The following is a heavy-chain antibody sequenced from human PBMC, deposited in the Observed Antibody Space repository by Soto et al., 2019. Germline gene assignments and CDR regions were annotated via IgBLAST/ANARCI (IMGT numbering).Heavy chain of an antibody. CDR1: GIIFSRYS. CDR3: ARGSAFIGLDY. D-gene: IGHD1-26*01. V-gene: IGHV3-21*01. Sequence: GGSLRLSCAASGIIFSRYSMNWVRQAPGKGLEWVSSIGTSGSYIYDTDSVKGRFTISRDNTKDSLYLQMNSLRAEDTAIYYCARGSAFIGLDYWGQGTPVTVSS. J-gene: IGHJ4*02. CDR2: IGTSGSYI.